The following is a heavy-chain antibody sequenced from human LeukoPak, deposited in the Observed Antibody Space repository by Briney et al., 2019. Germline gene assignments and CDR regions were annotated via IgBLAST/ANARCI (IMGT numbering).Heavy chain of an antibody. CDR1: GFTFSDYY. CDR2: MRNKANRYTT. D-gene: IGHD1-26*01. J-gene: IGHJ3*02. V-gene: IGHV3-72*01. CDR3: TTSPDSGANVFDI. Sequence: GGSLRLSCAGSGFTFSDYYIDWVRQAPGKGLERVGRMRNKANRYTTENAASVTGRFTISRDDSKKLVFLQMNSLKIEDTAVYYCTTSPDSGANVFDIWGQGTRVTVSS.